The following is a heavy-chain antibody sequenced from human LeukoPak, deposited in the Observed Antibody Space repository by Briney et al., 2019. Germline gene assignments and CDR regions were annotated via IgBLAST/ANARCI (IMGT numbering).Heavy chain of an antibody. CDR2: VSGSGSRT. J-gene: IGHJ6*04. D-gene: IGHD3-10*02. V-gene: IGHV3-23*01. CDR3: ADLGITMIGGV. Sequence: GGSLRLSCAASGFTFSSYAMSWVRPAPGKELEGVSTVSGSGSRTYYADSVKGRFTISRDNSKTTLYLQMTSLRAEDTAVSYCADLGITMIGGVWGKGTTVTISS. CDR1: GFTFSSYA.